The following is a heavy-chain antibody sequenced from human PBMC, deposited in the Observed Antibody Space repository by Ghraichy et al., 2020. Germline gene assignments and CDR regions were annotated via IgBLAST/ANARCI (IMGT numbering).Heavy chain of an antibody. D-gene: IGHD4-11*01. CDR3: AKTYSTSYLDH. CDR2: VLPGENT. CDR1: GFSFANYG. Sequence: GESLNISCAASGFSFANYGVTWVRQAPGKGLEWVSTVLPGENTYYADSVKGRFSISRDFSKNTVSLQMNSLRAEDTAIYFCAKTYSTSYLDHWGQGTLVTVSS. J-gene: IGHJ4*02. V-gene: IGHV3-23*01.